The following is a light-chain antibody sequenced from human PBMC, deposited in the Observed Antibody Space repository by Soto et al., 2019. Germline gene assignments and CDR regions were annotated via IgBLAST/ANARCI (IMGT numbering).Light chain of an antibody. CDR2: AAS. CDR3: QQLNSYPLT. V-gene: IGKV1-9*01. Sequence: DIQLTQSPSFLSASVGDRVTNTCRASQGISTYLAWYQQRPGKAPELLIPAASTLQSGVPSRFSGSGSGTEFTLTISSLQPEDFATYYCQQLNSYPLTFGGGNKVEIQ. CDR1: QGISTY. J-gene: IGKJ4*01.